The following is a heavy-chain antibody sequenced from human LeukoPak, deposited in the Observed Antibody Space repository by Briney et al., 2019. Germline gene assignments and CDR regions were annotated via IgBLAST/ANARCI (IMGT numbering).Heavy chain of an antibody. V-gene: IGHV3-64*01. Sequence: GGSLRLSCAASGFTFSTYAMHWVRQAPGKGLEYVAAISSKGDYTHYANSVKGRFTISRDNSKNTLYLEMGSLRAEDMAVYYCARPSSSGWYAPFFWGQGALVTVSS. CDR3: ARPSSSGWYAPFF. D-gene: IGHD6-19*01. CDR2: ISSKGDYT. J-gene: IGHJ4*02. CDR1: GFTFSTYA.